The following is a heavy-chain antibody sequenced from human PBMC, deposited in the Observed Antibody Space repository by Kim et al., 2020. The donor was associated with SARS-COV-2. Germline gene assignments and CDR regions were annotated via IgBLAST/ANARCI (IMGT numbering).Heavy chain of an antibody. CDR3: AKDGCRIGRCCGYFDY. D-gene: IGHD2-15*01. Sequence: GGSLRLSCAASGFTFSTYGMHWVRQAPGKGLEWVAVISYDGSKQYYADSVKGRFTISRDNSKNTLYLQMNSLRAEDTAVYYCAKDGCRIGRCCGYFDYWG. V-gene: IGHV3-30*18. J-gene: IGHJ4*03. CDR2: ISYDGSKQ. CDR1: GFTFSTYG.